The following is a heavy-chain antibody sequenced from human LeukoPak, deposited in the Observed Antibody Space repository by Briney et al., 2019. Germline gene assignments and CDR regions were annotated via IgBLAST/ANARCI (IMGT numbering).Heavy chain of an antibody. J-gene: IGHJ6*03. CDR2: ISAYNGNT. D-gene: IGHD3-10*01. V-gene: IGHV1-18*01. CDR1: GYTFTSYG. CDR3: ARGLNRRSYYGGYYYYYMDV. Sequence: ASVKVSCKASGYTFTSYGISWVRQAPGQGLEWMGWISAYNGNTNYAQKLQGRVTMTTDTSTSTAYMELRSLRSEDTAVYYCARGLNRRSYYGGYYYYYMDVWGKGTTVTISS.